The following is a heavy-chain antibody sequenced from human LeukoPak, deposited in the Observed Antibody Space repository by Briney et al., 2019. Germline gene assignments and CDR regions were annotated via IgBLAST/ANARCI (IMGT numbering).Heavy chain of an antibody. J-gene: IGHJ4*02. D-gene: IGHD2-2*01. Sequence: GGSLRLSCAASGFTFSSYSMNWVRQAPGKGLEWVSSISSSSTYIYYADSVKGRFTISRDDAKNSLYLQMNGLRAEDTAVYYCARGFSSNFDYWGQGTLVTVSS. CDR2: ISSSSTYI. CDR1: GFTFSSYS. V-gene: IGHV3-21*01. CDR3: ARGFSSNFDY.